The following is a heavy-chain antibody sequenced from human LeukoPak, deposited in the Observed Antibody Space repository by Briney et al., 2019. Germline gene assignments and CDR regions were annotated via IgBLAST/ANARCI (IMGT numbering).Heavy chain of an antibody. V-gene: IGHV1-18*01. Sequence: ASVKVSCKASGYTFTSYGISWVRQAPGQGLEWMGWISAYNGNTNYAQKLQGRVTMTTDTSTSTAYMELRSLRSDDTAVYYCARAPPAQTTVTMNSILGDYWGQGTLVTVSS. J-gene: IGHJ4*02. CDR1: GYTFTSYG. CDR2: ISAYNGNT. CDR3: ARAPPAQTTVTMNSILGDY. D-gene: IGHD4-17*01.